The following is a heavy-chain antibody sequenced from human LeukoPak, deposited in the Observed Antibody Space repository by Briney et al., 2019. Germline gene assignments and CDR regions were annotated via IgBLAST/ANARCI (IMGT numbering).Heavy chain of an antibody. CDR1: GGSISTYY. CDR3: VRESLVVFPYWFDP. D-gene: IGHD2-2*01. V-gene: IGHV4-4*07. J-gene: IGHJ5*02. Sequence: KPSETLSLTCTVSGGSISTYYWSWIRQPAGKGLEWIGRIYSSGSTNYNPSLENRVTMSVDTSQNQFSLKLSSVTAADTAVYYCVRESLVVFPYWFDPWGQGTLVTVSS. CDR2: IYSSGST.